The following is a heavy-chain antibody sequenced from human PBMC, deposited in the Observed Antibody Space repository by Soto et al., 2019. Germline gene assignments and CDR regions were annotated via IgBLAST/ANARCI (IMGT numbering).Heavy chain of an antibody. CDR1: GFTFSSYW. V-gene: IGHV3-74*01. CDR3: ARLPNKSPQN. CDR2: ISTYASST. Sequence: EVQLVESGGGLVQPGGSLRLSCAASGFTFSSYWMHWVRQAPGKGLVWVSSISTYASSTSYADPVKGRFTIYRDNAKNTLYLQMNSVRAEDTAVYYCARLPNKSPQNWGQGTLVIVSP. J-gene: IGHJ1*01.